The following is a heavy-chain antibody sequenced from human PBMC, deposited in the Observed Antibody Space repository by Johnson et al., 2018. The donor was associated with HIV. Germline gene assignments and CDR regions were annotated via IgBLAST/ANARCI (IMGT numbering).Heavy chain of an antibody. CDR2: ISSNGGST. CDR3: ARGGASGAFDI. CDR1: GFTFGDYA. D-gene: IGHD1-26*01. V-gene: IGHV3-64*01. Sequence: VQLVESGGGLVQPGRSLRLSCTASGFTFGDYAMSWVRQAPGKGLEYVSAISSNGGSTYYANSVKGRFTISRDNSKNTLYLQMGSLRAEDMAVYYCARGGASGAFDIWGQGTMVTVSS. J-gene: IGHJ3*02.